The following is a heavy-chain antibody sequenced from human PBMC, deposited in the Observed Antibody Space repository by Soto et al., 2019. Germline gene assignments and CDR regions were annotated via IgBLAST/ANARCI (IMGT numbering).Heavy chain of an antibody. CDR2: IYYSGST. J-gene: IGHJ4*02. CDR3: ARGDFTGDPDY. Sequence: QVQLQESGPGLVKPSETLSLTCTVSGGSISSYYWSWIRQPPGKGLEWIGYIYYSGSTNYNPSLKSRVTMSVDSSKNQLSLKLSSVTAADTAVYYCARGDFTGDPDYWGQGTLVTVSS. CDR1: GGSISSYY. V-gene: IGHV4-59*01. D-gene: IGHD2-21*02.